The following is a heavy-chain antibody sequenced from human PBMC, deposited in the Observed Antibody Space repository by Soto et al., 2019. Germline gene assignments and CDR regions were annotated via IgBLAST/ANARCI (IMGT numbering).Heavy chain of an antibody. CDR1: GYTFTNHA. V-gene: IGHV1-3*01. D-gene: IGHD1-7*01. Sequence: ASVKVSCKASGYTFTNHAVHWVRQAPGQGLEWMGWINAGKGDTKYPQRFQGRVTITRDTSASTAYMELSSLRSEDTAVYYCARNILGGTTDYWGPGTLVTVSS. J-gene: IGHJ4*02. CDR3: ARNILGGTTDY. CDR2: INAGKGDT.